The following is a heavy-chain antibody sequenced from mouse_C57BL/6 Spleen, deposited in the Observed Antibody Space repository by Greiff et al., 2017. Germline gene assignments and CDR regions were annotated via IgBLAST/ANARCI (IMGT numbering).Heavy chain of an antibody. CDR1: GFNITDDY. J-gene: IGHJ4*01. V-gene: IGHV14-4*01. CDR3: TTRGYAMDY. Sequence: EVQGVESGAELVRPGASVKLSCTASGFNITDDYMHWVKQRPEQGLEWIGWIDPENGDTDYASKFQGKATITADTSSNPAYLQLSSLASEDTAVYYCTTRGYAMDYWGQGTSVTVSS. CDR2: IDPENGDT.